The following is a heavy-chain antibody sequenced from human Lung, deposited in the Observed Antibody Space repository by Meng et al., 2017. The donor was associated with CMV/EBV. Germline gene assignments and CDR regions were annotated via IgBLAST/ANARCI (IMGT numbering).Heavy chain of an antibody. D-gene: IGHD2-2*01. CDR3: ARDGAPAATPWGNWFDP. V-gene: IGHV3-74*01. CDR2: IYSDGVTT. Sequence: GESLKISCSVSGINVNTYWMHWVRQVPGKGLVWLSRIYSDGVTTRYADSVKGRFTISRDNAKNSLYLQMNSLRAEDTAVYYCARDGAPAATPWGNWFDPWGQGXLVTVSS. J-gene: IGHJ5*02. CDR1: GINVNTYW.